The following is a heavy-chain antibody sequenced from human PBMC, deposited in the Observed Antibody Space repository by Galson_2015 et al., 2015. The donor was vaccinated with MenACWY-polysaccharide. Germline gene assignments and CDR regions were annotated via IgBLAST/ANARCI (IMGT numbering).Heavy chain of an antibody. D-gene: IGHD1-1*01. CDR1: GYTFTGYF. V-gene: IGHV1-2*02. Sequence: SVKVSCKASGYTFTGYFIHWVRQAPGQGLEWMGLLNPNSGATNYAQKFQGRVTMTRDTSISTGYMELSGLRSDDTAMYYCARDTQNEGPTRRFGYWGQGTLVTVSS. J-gene: IGHJ4*02. CDR2: LNPNSGAT. CDR3: ARDTQNEGPTRRFGY.